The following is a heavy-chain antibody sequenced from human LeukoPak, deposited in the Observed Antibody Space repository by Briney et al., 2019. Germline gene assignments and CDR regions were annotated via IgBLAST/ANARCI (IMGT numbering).Heavy chain of an antibody. J-gene: IGHJ4*02. D-gene: IGHD3-3*01. CDR3: AKDGDGYYDFWSGYYPNFDY. CDR1: GFTFSSYA. CDR2: ISGSGGST. V-gene: IGHV3-23*01. Sequence: GGSLRLSXAASGFTFSSYAMSWVRQAPGGGLEWVSAISGSGGSTYYADSVKGRFTISRDNSKNTLYLQMNSLRAEDTAVYYCAKDGDGYYDFWSGYYPNFDYWGEGTLVTVSS.